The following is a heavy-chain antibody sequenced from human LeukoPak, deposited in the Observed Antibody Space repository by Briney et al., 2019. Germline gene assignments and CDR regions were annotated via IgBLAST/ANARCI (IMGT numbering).Heavy chain of an antibody. V-gene: IGHV4-30-4*01. D-gene: IGHD3-22*01. J-gene: IGHJ6*01. CDR1: GVSISSDACY. CDR2: IYYSGST. Sequence: SETLCLPCTVSGVSISSDACYWSWIRQPPGKGLEWIGYIYYSGSTYYNPSLKSRVTISVDTSKNQFSLKVRSVTAADTAVYYCARSHHYDTVVHVWGQVTTVTVSS. CDR3: ARSHHYDTVVHV.